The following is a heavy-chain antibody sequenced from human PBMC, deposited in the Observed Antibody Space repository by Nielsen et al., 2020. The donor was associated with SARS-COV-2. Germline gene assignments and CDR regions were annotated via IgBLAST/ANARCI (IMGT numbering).Heavy chain of an antibody. Sequence: GESLKISCAASEFTFSNYAMHWVRQAPGRGLEWISYIRYSSSRIYHADSVQGRFTISRDDARNSLFLHMNRLRAEDTAIYFCAREEGYCGRTSCYGADNFDYWGRGTLVTVSS. J-gene: IGHJ4*02. CDR3: AREEGYCGRTSCYGADNFDY. CDR2: IRYSSSRI. D-gene: IGHD2-2*01. CDR1: EFTFSNYA. V-gene: IGHV3-48*01.